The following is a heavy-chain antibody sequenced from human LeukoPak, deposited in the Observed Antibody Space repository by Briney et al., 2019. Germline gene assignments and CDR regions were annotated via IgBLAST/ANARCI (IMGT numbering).Heavy chain of an antibody. CDR1: GYTFTGYY. CDR2: INPNSGGT. CDR3: ARERTPGSGYGVDY. Sequence: APVKVSCKASGYTFTGYYMHWVRQAPGQGLEWMGWINPNSGGTNYAQKFQGRVTMTGDRSISTAYMELSRLRSDDTAVYYCARERTPGSGYGVDYWGQGTVVTVSS. D-gene: IGHD6-25*01. J-gene: IGHJ4*02. V-gene: IGHV1-2*02.